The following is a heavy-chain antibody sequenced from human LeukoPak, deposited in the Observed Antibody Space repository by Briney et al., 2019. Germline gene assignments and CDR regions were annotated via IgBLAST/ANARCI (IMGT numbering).Heavy chain of an antibody. CDR3: ARLPVGYSDY. CDR2: INHSGST. D-gene: IGHD1-1*01. J-gene: IGHJ4*02. Sequence: PSETLSLTCAAYGGSFSGYYWSWIRQPPGKGLEWIGEINHSGSTNYNPSLKSRVTISVDTSKNQFSLKLSSVTAADTAVYYCARLPVGYSDYWGQGTLVTVSS. CDR1: GGSFSGYY. V-gene: IGHV4-34*01.